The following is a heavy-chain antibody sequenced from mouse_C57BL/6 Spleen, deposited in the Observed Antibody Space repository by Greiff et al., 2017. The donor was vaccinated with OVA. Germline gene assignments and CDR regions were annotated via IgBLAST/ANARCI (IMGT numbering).Heavy chain of an antibody. V-gene: IGHV1-12*01. Sequence: QVQLKQSGAELVRPGASVKMSCKASGYTFTSYNMHWVKQTPRQGLEWIGAIYPGNGDTSYNQKFKGKATLTVDKSSSKAYMQLSSLTSEDSAVYFCARSPMVTTRDYYAMDYWGQGTSVTVSS. J-gene: IGHJ4*01. CDR1: GYTFTSYN. D-gene: IGHD2-2*01. CDR2: IYPGNGDT. CDR3: ARSPMVTTRDYYAMDY.